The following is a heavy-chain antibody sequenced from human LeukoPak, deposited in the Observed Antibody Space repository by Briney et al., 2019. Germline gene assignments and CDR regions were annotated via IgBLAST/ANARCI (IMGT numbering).Heavy chain of an antibody. J-gene: IGHJ3*02. D-gene: IGHD3-10*01. CDR3: ARRSPFRAGAAFDI. Sequence: PSETLSLTCTVSGGSISSYYWSWIRQPPGKGLEWIGYIYYSGSTNYNPSLKSRVTISVDTSKNQFSLKLSSVTAADTAVYYCARRSPFRAGAAFDIWGQGTMVTVSS. CDR1: GGSISSYY. CDR2: IYYSGST. V-gene: IGHV4-59*08.